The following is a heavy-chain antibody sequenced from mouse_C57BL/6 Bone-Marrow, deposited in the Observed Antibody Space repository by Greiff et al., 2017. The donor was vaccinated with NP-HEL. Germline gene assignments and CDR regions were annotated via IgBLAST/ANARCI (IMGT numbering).Heavy chain of an antibody. CDR3: ARPYYYGSSPVYFDY. Sequence: VQLQESGAELARPGASVKLSCKASGYTFTSYGISWVKQRTGQGLEWIGEIYPRSGNTYYNEKFKCKATLTADKSSSTAYMELRSLTSEDSAVYFCARPYYYGSSPVYFDYWGQGTTLTVSS. V-gene: IGHV1-81*01. D-gene: IGHD1-1*01. J-gene: IGHJ2*01. CDR1: GYTFTSYG. CDR2: IYPRSGNT.